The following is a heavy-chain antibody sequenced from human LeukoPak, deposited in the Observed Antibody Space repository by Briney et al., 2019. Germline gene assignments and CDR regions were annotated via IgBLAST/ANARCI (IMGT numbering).Heavy chain of an antibody. CDR3: ARVGGGSYSSHFDY. V-gene: IGHV4-61*02. Sequence: SQTLSLTCSVSGGSITSAKHYWTWIRRPAGKGLEWIGRIYTFGSTTYNPSLKSRVTMSVDTSKNQFSLKLSSVTAADTAVYYCARVGGGSYSSHFDYWGQGTLVTVSS. CDR1: GGSITSAKHY. J-gene: IGHJ4*02. CDR2: IYTFGST. D-gene: IGHD1-26*01.